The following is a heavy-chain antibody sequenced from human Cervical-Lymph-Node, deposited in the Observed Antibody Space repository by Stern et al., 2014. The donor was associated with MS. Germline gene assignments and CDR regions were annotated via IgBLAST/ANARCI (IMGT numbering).Heavy chain of an antibody. Sequence: VQLVQSGAEVKKPGESLKISCKLSGYSFTIYYIAWVRQMPGKGLEWMGFIYPHDSDTTYSPSFQGQVTISADKSIPTAYLQWSSLRASDTAMYYCARHVQGFDYWGQGTLVTVSS. J-gene: IGHJ4*02. CDR3: ARHVQGFDY. CDR2: IYPHDSDT. V-gene: IGHV5-51*01. CDR1: GYSFTIYY.